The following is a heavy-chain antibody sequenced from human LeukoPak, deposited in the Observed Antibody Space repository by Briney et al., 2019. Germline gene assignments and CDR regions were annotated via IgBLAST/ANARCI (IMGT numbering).Heavy chain of an antibody. CDR1: GFTFDDYA. Sequence: PGRSLRLSCAASGFTFDDYAMHWVRQAPGKGLEWVSGISWNSGSIGYADSVKGRFTISRDNAKNSLYLQMNSLRAEDTALYYCAKEKSGGWFDYWGQGTLVTVSS. CDR3: AKEKSGGWFDY. CDR2: ISWNSGSI. J-gene: IGHJ4*02. D-gene: IGHD6-19*01. V-gene: IGHV3-9*01.